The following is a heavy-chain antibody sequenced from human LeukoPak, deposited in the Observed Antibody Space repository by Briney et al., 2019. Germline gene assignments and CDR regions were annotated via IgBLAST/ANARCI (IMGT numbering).Heavy chain of an antibody. CDR3: ARLFPRSLAAAGPYIDY. CDR2: IYHSGST. D-gene: IGHD6-13*01. Sequence: TSETLSLTCTVSGGSISSGGYYWSWIRQPPGKGLEWIGYIYHSGSTYYNPSLKSRVTISVDRSKNQFSLKLSSVTAADTAVYYCARLFPRSLAAAGPYIDYWGQGTLVTVSS. J-gene: IGHJ4*02. V-gene: IGHV4-30-2*01. CDR1: GGSISSGGYY.